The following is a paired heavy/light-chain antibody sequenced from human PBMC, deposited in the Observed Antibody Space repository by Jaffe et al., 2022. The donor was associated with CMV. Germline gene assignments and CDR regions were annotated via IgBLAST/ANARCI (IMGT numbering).Light chain of an antibody. CDR1: QSVSSN. CDR3: QQYNNWWT. J-gene: IGKJ1*01. Sequence: EIVMTQSPATLSVSPGERATLSCRASQSVSSNLAWYQQKPGQAPRLLIYGASTRATGIPARFSGSGSGTEFTLTISSLQSEDFAVYYCQQYNNWWTFGQGTKVEIK. CDR2: GAS. V-gene: IGKV3-15*01.
Heavy chain of an antibody. CDR1: GFTFSSYA. D-gene: IGHD3-10*01. J-gene: IGHJ6*02. CDR2: ISGSGGST. Sequence: EVQLLESGGGLVQPGGSLRLSCAASGFTFSSYAMSWVRQAPGKGLEWVSAISGSGGSTYYADSVKGRFTISRDNSKNTLYLQMNSLRAEDTAVYYCAKGGGRRMGFGGAYGMDVWGQGTTVTVSS. V-gene: IGHV3-23*01. CDR3: AKGGGRRMGFGGAYGMDV.